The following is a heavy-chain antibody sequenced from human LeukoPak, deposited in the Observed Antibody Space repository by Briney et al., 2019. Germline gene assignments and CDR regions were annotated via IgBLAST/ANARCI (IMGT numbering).Heavy chain of an antibody. V-gene: IGHV3-15*01. CDR1: GFTFSDAW. J-gene: IGHJ4*02. D-gene: IGHD6-25*01. Sequence: PGGSPRLSCVASGFTFSDAWMSWVRQAPGKGLEWVGRIKSKIDGGTIDYGAPVKGRFTISRDDSRNTLYPQMNSLKTEDTAVYYCTTRRQDGCWGQGTLVTVS. CDR2: IKSKIDGGTI. CDR3: TTRRQDGC.